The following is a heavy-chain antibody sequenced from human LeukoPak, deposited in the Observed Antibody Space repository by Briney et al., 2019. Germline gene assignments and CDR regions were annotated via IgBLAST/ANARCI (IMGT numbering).Heavy chain of an antibody. D-gene: IGHD2-21*01. CDR3: AREKTACGGDCYDS. CDR2: ISSSGTPI. V-gene: IGHV3-48*03. J-gene: IGHJ4*02. Sequence: PGGSLRLSCAASGFTFSSYEMNWVRQAPGKGLEWASYISSSGTPIHYADSVKGRFTISRDNAKNSLFLQMNSLRAEDTAVYYCAREKTACGGDCYDSWGQGTLVTVSS. CDR1: GFTFSSYE.